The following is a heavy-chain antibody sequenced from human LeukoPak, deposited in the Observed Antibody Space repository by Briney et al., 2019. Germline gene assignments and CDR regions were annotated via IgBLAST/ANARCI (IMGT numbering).Heavy chain of an antibody. Sequence: GGSLRLSCAASGFTFSSYAMSWVRQAPGKGLEWVAVISYDGGNTYYADSVKGRFTISRDNSKNTLYLQLNSLRAEDTAVYYCARDSTYYYDSGSSGPHYFDYWGQGTQVTVSS. CDR3: ARDSTYYYDSGSSGPHYFDY. J-gene: IGHJ4*02. CDR1: GFTFSSYA. V-gene: IGHV3-30*01. D-gene: IGHD3-10*01. CDR2: ISYDGGNT.